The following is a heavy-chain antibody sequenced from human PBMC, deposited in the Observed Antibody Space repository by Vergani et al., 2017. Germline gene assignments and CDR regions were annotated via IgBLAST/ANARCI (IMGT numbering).Heavy chain of an antibody. D-gene: IGHD3-16*01. V-gene: IGHV4-39*01. Sequence: QVQLQESGPGLVKPSETLSLTCTVSGGSISSYYWGWIRQPPGKGLEWIGSIYYSGSTYYNPSLKSRVTISVDTSRNQFSLKLSSVTAADTAVYYCARLAFRGWFDPWGQGTLVTVSS. J-gene: IGHJ5*02. CDR3: ARLAFRGWFDP. CDR1: GGSISSYY. CDR2: IYYSGST.